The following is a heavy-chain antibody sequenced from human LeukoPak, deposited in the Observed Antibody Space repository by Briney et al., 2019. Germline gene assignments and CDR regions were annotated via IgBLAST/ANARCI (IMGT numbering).Heavy chain of an antibody. CDR3: AISGGYWAWAH. Sequence: PGGSLRLSCAASEFSVGSNYMTWVRQAPGKGLEWVSGISGNGGSTYYAASVKGRFTISRDNSKNTLYLQMNSLRAEDPAVYYCAISGGYWAWAHWGQGTLVTVSS. V-gene: IGHV3-23*01. CDR2: ISGNGGST. J-gene: IGHJ4*02. D-gene: IGHD1-26*01. CDR1: EFSVGSNY.